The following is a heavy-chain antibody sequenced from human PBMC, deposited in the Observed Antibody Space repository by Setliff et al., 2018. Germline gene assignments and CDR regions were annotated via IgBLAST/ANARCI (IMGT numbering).Heavy chain of an antibody. V-gene: IGHV4-39*07. CDR2: VYYSGDT. J-gene: IGHJ4*02. D-gene: IGHD2-15*01. CDR3: ARENGYCSGGACYFMFDY. CDR1: GGSISNSDYY. Sequence: SETLSLTCSVSGGSISNSDYYWDLIRQPPGKGLEWIGRVYYSGDTYYIPSLLSRVTISVDTSKNQVSLELRSVTAADTALYYCARENGYCSGGACYFMFDYWGQGTLVTVSS.